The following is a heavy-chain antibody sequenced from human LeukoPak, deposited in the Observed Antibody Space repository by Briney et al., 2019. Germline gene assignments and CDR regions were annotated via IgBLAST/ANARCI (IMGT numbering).Heavy chain of an antibody. D-gene: IGHD3-22*01. Sequence: GGSLRLSCAASGFTFSSYSMNWVRQAPGKGLEWVSSISSSSSYIYYADSVKGRFTISRDNAKNSLYLQMNSLRAEDTAVYYCAREGYYDSSGYYLHYYYYGMDVWGQGTTVTVSS. CDR2: ISSSSSYI. CDR3: AREGYYDSSGYYLHYYYYGMDV. CDR1: GFTFSSYS. V-gene: IGHV3-21*01. J-gene: IGHJ6*02.